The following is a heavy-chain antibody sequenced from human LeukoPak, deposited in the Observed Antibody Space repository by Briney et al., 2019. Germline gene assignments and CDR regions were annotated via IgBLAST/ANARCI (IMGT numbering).Heavy chain of an antibody. Sequence: PAGSLRLSCAASGFTVSSSHMTWVRQAVGKGLEWVSFIYSGGDTSYADSVKGRFTISRDNSKNTLYLQMNSLRAEDTAVYYCARVYNYVFDYWGQGTLVTVSS. CDR3: ARVYNYVFDY. D-gene: IGHD3-10*02. CDR1: GFTVSSSH. CDR2: IYSGGDT. J-gene: IGHJ4*02. V-gene: IGHV3-53*01.